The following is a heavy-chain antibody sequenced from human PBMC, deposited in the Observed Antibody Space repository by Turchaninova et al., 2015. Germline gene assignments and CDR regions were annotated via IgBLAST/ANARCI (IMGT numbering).Heavy chain of an antibody. Sequence: EVHLVDSGGGLVQPGGCLRLSCAAFGFPFGTSVMGWVRQPPGKGLEWGSGIGPDGREKNYADSVKGRFTISRDNSENTLYLQMNSLRAEDTAMYYCARDPNWPSAYWGQGTLVTVS. CDR3: ARDPNWPSAY. J-gene: IGHJ4*02. V-gene: IGHV3-23*04. CDR2: IGPDGREK. D-gene: IGHD1-1*01. CDR1: GFPFGTSV.